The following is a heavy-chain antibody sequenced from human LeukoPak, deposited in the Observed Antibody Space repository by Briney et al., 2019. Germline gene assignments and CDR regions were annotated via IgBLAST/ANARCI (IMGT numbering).Heavy chain of an antibody. Sequence: SETLSLTCAVYGGSFSGYYWSWIRQPPGKGLEWIGEINHSGSTNYNPSLKSRVTISVDTSKNQFSLKLSSVTAADTAVYYCARRHDYGDYVCDYWGQETLVTVSS. J-gene: IGHJ4*02. CDR1: GGSFSGYY. CDR2: INHSGST. CDR3: ARRHDYGDYVCDY. D-gene: IGHD4-17*01. V-gene: IGHV4-34*01.